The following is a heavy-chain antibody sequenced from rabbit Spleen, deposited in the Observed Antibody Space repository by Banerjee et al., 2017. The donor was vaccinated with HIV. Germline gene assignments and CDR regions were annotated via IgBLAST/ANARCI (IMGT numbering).Heavy chain of an antibody. J-gene: IGHJ6*01. CDR2: INTGSANT. CDR3: ARDTGSSFSSYGMDL. V-gene: IGHV1S45*01. D-gene: IGHD8-1*01. CDR1: GFSFSNDYY. Sequence: QEQLEESGGDLVKPEGSLTLTCTASGFSFSNDYYMCWVRQAPGKGLEWIGNINTGSANTNYASWAKGRFTISKTSSTTVTLQMTSLTAADTVAYFCARDTGSSFSSYGMDLWGQGTLVTV.